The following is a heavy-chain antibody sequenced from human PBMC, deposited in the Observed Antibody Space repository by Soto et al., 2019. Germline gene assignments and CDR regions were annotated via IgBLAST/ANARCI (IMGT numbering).Heavy chain of an antibody. CDR2: INAGNGNT. J-gene: IGHJ3*02. D-gene: IGHD3-9*01. V-gene: IGHV1-3*01. CDR3: ASAVGDILTGYYGSFDI. Sequence: GASVKVSCKASGYTFTSYAMHWVRQAPGQRLEWMGWINAGNGNTKYSQKCQGRVTITRDTSASTAYMELSSLRSEDTAVYYCASAVGDILTGYYGSFDIWGQGTMVTVSS. CDR1: GYTFTSYA.